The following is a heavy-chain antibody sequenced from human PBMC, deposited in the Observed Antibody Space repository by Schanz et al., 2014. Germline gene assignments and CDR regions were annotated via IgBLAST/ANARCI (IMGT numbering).Heavy chain of an antibody. Sequence: EGQLLESGGGLIQPGGSLRLSCAASGFTFSSYAMSWVRQAPGKGLEWVSTISASGGSTYYADSVKGRFTISRDNSENTLYLQRDSLTADAKSRYYSAQGIGYCSGGTCEGYYYYGLDVWGQGTTVTVSS. CDR1: GFTFSSYA. D-gene: IGHD2-15*01. J-gene: IGHJ6*02. CDR2: ISASGGST. V-gene: IGHV3-23*01. CDR3: AQGIGYCSGGTCEGYYYYGLDV.